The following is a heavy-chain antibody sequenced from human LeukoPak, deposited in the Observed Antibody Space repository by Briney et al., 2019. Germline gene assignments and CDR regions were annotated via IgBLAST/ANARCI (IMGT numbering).Heavy chain of an antibody. CDR2: IYPGGSDT. J-gene: IGHJ4*02. Sequence: GESLKISCKGSGYSFTTYWIGWVRQMPGKGLEWMGIIYPGGSDTRYSPSFQGQVTISADKSISTAYLQWSSLKASDTAMYYCATGGYCTSTSCYSFFDYWGQGTLVTVSS. D-gene: IGHD2-2*02. CDR1: GYSFTTYW. CDR3: ATGGYCTSTSCYSFFDY. V-gene: IGHV5-51*01.